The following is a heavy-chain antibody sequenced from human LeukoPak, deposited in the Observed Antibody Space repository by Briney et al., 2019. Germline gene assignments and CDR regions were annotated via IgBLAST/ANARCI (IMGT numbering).Heavy chain of an antibody. CDR1: GGSISSSNW. J-gene: IGHJ6*03. CDR2: IYHSGST. V-gene: IGHV4-4*02. D-gene: IGHD6-19*01. CDR3: ARDLGSGWYDYYYMDV. Sequence: KTSETLSLTCAVSGGSISSSNWWSWVRQPPGKGLEWIGEIYHSGSTNYNPSLKSRVTISVDKSKNQFSLKLSSVTAADTAAYYCARDLGSGWYDYYYMDVWGKGTTVTVSS.